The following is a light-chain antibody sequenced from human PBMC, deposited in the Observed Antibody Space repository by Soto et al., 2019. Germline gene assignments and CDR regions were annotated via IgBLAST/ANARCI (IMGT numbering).Light chain of an antibody. CDR1: DIGRKS. CDR2: NEV. V-gene: IGLV3-21*04. J-gene: IGLJ2*01. Sequence: SYELTQAPSVSVAPGKTARITCGGNDIGRKSVHWYQQKAGQAPVLVIFNEVDRPSGIPERFSGSNSGNTATLTITRVDAGDEADYYCHVWDSDSDHPLFGEGTQLTVL. CDR3: HVWDSDSDHPL.